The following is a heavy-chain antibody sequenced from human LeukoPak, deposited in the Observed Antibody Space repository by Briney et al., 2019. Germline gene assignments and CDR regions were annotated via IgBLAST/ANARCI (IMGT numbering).Heavy chain of an antibody. Sequence: GASVKVSCKASGYTFTSFDINWVRPATGQGLEWMGWMNPSSSNTGFAQKFQGRVTMTRDTSTTTAYMELSSLRSEDTAVYYCVRRADNYDSSAYSYWGQGTPVTVSS. CDR1: GYTFTSFD. J-gene: IGHJ4*02. V-gene: IGHV1-8*01. D-gene: IGHD3-22*01. CDR2: MNPSSSNT. CDR3: VRRADNYDSSAYSY.